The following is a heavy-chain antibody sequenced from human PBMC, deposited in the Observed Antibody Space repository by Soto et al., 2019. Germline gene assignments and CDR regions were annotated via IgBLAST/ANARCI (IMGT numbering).Heavy chain of an antibody. CDR2: IIPIFGTA. CDR3: ARGRTAVDLYYYYGMDV. D-gene: IGHD2-2*01. J-gene: IGHJ6*02. Sequence: SVTVSCTAFGGTFSSYASSSGRQAPGQGLEWMGGIIPIFGTANYAQKFQGRVTITADKSTSTAYMELSSLRSEDTAVYYCARGRTAVDLYYYYGMDVWGQGTTVTVSS. CDR1: GGTFSSYA. V-gene: IGHV1-69*06.